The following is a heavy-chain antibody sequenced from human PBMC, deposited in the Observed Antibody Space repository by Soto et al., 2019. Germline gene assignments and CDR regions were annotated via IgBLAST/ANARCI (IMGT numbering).Heavy chain of an antibody. Sequence: QAQLVESGGGVVRPGRSQRLSCAASGFAFSGYGMHWVRQAPGKGLEWVAFIWFDGRDALYSDSVKGRFSITRDNSKNTLFLQLNSLRGDDTAVYYCAREGYCSGGGCSGGMDVWGQGTTVTVSS. CDR2: IWFDGRDA. V-gene: IGHV3-33*01. CDR3: AREGYCSGGGCSGGMDV. CDR1: GFAFSGYG. D-gene: IGHD2-15*01. J-gene: IGHJ6*02.